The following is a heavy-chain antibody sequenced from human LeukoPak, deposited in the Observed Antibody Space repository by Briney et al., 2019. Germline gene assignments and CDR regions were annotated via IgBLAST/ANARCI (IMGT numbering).Heavy chain of an antibody. CDR1: GGSISSSSYY. V-gene: IGHV4-39*06. Sequence: SETLSLTGTVAGGSISSSSYYSGWIRQPPGKGLEWIGIIYYSGSTYYNPSLKRRVTISVGTSKNQCTLKLSSVTAADTAVYYCRGLNYYDSTLPFDIWGQGTMVTVSS. CDR2: IYYSGST. J-gene: IGHJ3*02. D-gene: IGHD3-22*01. CDR3: RGLNYYDSTLPFDI.